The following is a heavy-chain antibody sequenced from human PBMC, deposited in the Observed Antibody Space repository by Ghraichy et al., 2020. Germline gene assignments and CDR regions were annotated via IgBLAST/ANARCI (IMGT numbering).Heavy chain of an antibody. Sequence: GGSLRLSCAASGFTFSSYAMSWVRQAPGKGLEWVSAISGSGGSTYYADSVKGRFTISRDNSKNTLYLQMNSLRAEDTAVYYCANWGRGYSYDYYYYGMDVWGQGTTVTVSS. CDR2: ISGSGGST. J-gene: IGHJ6*02. D-gene: IGHD5-18*01. CDR3: ANWGRGYSYDYYYYGMDV. CDR1: GFTFSSYA. V-gene: IGHV3-23*01.